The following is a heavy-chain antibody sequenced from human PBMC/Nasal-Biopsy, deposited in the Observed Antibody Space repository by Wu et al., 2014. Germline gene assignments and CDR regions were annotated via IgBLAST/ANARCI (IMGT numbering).Heavy chain of an antibody. D-gene: IGHD4-23*01. CDR2: INHSGTT. CDR3: ARGDVGNSGYYMDV. CDR1: GGSFSGYY. Sequence: LSLTCAVYGGSFSGYYWSWIRQPPGKGLEWIGEINHSGTTNYNPSLKSRVTISVDTSKNQFSLKLNSVTAADTAVYYCARGDVGNSGYYMDVWGKGTTVTVSS. V-gene: IGHV4-34*01. J-gene: IGHJ6*03.